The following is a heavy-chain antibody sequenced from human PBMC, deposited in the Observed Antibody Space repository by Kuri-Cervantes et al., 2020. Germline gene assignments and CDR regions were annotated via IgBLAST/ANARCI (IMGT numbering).Heavy chain of an antibody. CDR1: GFTFSSYS. Sequence: GESLKISCAASGFTFSSYSMNWVRQAPEKGLEWVSSISSSSSYIYYADSVKGRFTISRDNAKNSLYLQMNSLRAEDTAVYYCARWALYYGMDIWGQGTTVTVSS. V-gene: IGHV3-21*01. CDR2: ISSSSSYI. CDR3: ARWALYYGMDI. J-gene: IGHJ6*02.